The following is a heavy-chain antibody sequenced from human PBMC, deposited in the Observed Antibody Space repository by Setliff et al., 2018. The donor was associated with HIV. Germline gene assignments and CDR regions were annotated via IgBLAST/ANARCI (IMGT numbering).Heavy chain of an antibody. CDR1: TNTFATYD. CDR2: TSPNSGSA. CDR3: ARVAHSSSYHYYGMDA. J-gene: IGHJ6*02. D-gene: IGHD6-19*01. V-gene: IGHV1-8*01. Sequence: ASVKVSCKTSTNTFATYDINWVRQATGQGLEWLGWTSPNSGSAGYAQKFKGRLTLTRNSSISTAYMELSSLRFEDTAVYFCARVAHSSSYHYYGMDAWGQGTTVTVSS.